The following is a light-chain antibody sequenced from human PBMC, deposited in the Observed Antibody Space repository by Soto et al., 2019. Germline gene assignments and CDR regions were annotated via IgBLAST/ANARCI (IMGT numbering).Light chain of an antibody. CDR3: QQYNHYPLT. V-gene: IGKV1-5*03. Sequence: DIQMTQSPSPLSASVGDRVTITCRASQSISSWLAWYQQKPGKAPKLLIYKASSLESGVPSRFSGSGSGTEFNLTISSLQPDDFATYYCQQYNHYPLTFGGGTKVEIK. J-gene: IGKJ4*01. CDR2: KAS. CDR1: QSISSW.